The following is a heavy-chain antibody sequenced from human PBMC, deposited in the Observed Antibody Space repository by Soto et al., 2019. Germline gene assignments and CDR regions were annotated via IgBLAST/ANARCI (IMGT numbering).Heavy chain of an antibody. D-gene: IGHD3-10*01. CDR3: ARGWFGPDV. J-gene: IGHJ6*04. Sequence: EVQLVESGGGLVQPGGSLRLSCAASGFTLSGRSMHWVRQAPGKGLVWVSGIDNAGTDSTYADSVKGRFTSSRDNAKNMLYLQRNSLRVEDTAVSYCARGWFGPDVWGKGTTVTVSS. CDR2: IDNAGTDS. CDR1: GFTLSGRS. V-gene: IGHV3-74*01.